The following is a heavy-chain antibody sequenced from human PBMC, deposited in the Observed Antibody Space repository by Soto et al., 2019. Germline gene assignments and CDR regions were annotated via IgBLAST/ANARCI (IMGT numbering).Heavy chain of an antibody. CDR1: GYTFTSYD. J-gene: IGHJ5*02. Sequence: GASVKVSCKASGYTFTSYDINWVRQATGQGLEWMGWMNPNSGNTGYAQKFQGRVTMTRNTSISTAYMELSSLRSEGTAVYYCARGSITIFGVVISLYNWFDPRGQGTLVTVSS. V-gene: IGHV1-8*01. CDR2: MNPNSGNT. CDR3: ARGSITIFGVVISLYNWFDP. D-gene: IGHD3-3*01.